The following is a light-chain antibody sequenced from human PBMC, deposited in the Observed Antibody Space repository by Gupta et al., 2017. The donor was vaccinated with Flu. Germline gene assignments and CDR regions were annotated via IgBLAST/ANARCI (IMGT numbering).Light chain of an antibody. J-gene: IGKJ3*01. CDR1: EDISNY. CDR3: QQYDDGPHIS. CDR2: ETS. Sequence: SLSASVGDRVAITCQANEDISNYLNWYQQKPGKAPKLLIYETSTLETGVPSRFSGTGSGLEFTLTINNLQAEDTATYFCQQYDDGPHISFGPGTKVDVK. V-gene: IGKV1-33*01.